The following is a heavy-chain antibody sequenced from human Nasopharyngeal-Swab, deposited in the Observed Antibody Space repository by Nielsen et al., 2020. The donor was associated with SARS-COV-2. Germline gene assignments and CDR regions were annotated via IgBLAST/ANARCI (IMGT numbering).Heavy chain of an antibody. D-gene: IGHD6-13*01. Sequence: RQAPGKGLEWIGSIYYSGSTYYNPSLKSRVTISVDTSKNEFSLKLSSVTAVDTAVYYCARIAAAGIFDYWGQGTLVTVSS. V-gene: IGHV4-39*01. CDR2: IYYSGST. CDR3: ARIAAAGIFDY. J-gene: IGHJ4*02.